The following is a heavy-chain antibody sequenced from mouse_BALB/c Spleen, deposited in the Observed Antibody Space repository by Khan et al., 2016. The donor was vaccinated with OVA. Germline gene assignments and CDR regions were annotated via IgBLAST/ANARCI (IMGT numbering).Heavy chain of an antibody. CDR2: IWSGGST. CDR1: GFSLTSYG. D-gene: IGHD2-4*01. CDR3: SRNYDYDEGLAY. V-gene: IGHV2-2*01. Sequence: VQLQESGPGLVQPSQSLSITCTVSGFSLTSYGVHWVRQSPGKGLEWLGVIWSGGSTNYNAAFISRLNISKDNSKSQVFLKMNSLLDDYAVYYYCSRNYDYDEGLAYWGQGTLVTVSA. J-gene: IGHJ3*01.